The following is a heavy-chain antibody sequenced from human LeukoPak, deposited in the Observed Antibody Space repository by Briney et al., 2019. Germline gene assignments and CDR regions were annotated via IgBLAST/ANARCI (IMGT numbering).Heavy chain of an antibody. V-gene: IGHV3-23*01. CDR3: AKVLRGVVVPYFDY. D-gene: IGHD3-10*01. J-gene: IGHJ4*02. Sequence: GGSLRLSCAASGFTFISYGMSWGRQAPGKGLEWVSAVSGSGDRTYYADSVKGRFTVSRDTFKNTLFLQLNNLRADDTALYYCAKVLRGVVVPYFDYWGQGTLVTVSS. CDR2: VSGSGDRT. CDR1: GFTFISYG.